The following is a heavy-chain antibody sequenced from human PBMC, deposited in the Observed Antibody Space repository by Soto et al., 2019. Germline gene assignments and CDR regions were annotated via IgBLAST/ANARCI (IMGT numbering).Heavy chain of an antibody. D-gene: IGHD4-17*01. V-gene: IGHV3-21*01. Sequence: EVQLVESGGGLVKPGGSLRLSCAASGFTFSTYSMSWVRQAPGKGLEWVSFISSSFYVYYADSVKGRFTISRDNAKNSLYLQVDSLRAEDTAVYYCARDLYGDYASDYWGQGTLVTVSS. CDR1: GFTFSTYS. CDR2: ISSSFYV. J-gene: IGHJ4*02. CDR3: ARDLYGDYASDY.